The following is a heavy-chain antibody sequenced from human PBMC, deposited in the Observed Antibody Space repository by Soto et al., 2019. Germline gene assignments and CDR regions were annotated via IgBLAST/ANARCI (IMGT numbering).Heavy chain of an antibody. Sequence: QVQLQESGPGLVKPSQTLSLTCTVSGGSISTGDFSWTWIRQHPGKGLEWIGDMYHSGSPYYNPYLKLRLTISVDPSKSQCSLRLRSVTAADTAVYYCARTRGNVVGLYLEGTYFDPWGRGTLVTVSS. J-gene: IGHJ5*02. CDR3: ARTRGNVVGLYLEGTYFDP. CDR2: MYHSGSP. V-gene: IGHV4-31*03. D-gene: IGHD2-2*02. CDR1: GGSISTGDFS.